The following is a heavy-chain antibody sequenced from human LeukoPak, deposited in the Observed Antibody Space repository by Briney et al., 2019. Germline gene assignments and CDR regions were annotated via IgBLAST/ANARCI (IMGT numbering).Heavy chain of an antibody. CDR3: AREGRDFWSGSRGWFDP. V-gene: IGHV4-30-4*01. J-gene: IGHJ5*02. CDR2: THYSGSS. Sequence: ASETLSLTCTVSGASNSSDDYYWSWIRQPSGKGLKWIAYTHYSGSSFYNPSLKSRITISVDTSKNQFSLRLSSVTAADTAVYYCAREGRDFWSGSRGWFDPWGQGTLVTVSS. D-gene: IGHD3-3*01. CDR1: GASNSSDDYY.